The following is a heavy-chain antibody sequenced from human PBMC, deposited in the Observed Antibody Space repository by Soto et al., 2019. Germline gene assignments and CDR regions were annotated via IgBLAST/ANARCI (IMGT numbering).Heavy chain of an antibody. CDR2: INPSGGST. J-gene: IGHJ5*02. V-gene: IGHV1-46*01. CDR3: AREATTSSWFVP. D-gene: IGHD5-12*01. Sequence: ASVKVSCKASGYIFTRYHIHWVRQAPGQGLEWMGIINPSGGSTSIAQKFQGRVTMTRDTSTNTVYMDLSSLRSEDTAVYYCAREATTSSWFVPWGQGTLVTAPQ. CDR1: GYIFTRYH.